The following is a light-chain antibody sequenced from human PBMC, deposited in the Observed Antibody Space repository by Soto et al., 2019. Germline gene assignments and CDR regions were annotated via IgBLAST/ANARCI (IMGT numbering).Light chain of an antibody. CDR2: WAS. J-gene: IGKJ4*01. CDR3: QQRSTWTIS. Sequence: IVMTQSQYSIEVSLGGRATINCKSRQSVFYSSNNKKYLDWYQKKKGKPPKLLIYWASTRESGVPERLSGSGYGTDLTFTISSMKDEDVAVYYCQQRSTWTISIGGGTKVDIK. CDR1: QSVFYSSNNKKY. V-gene: IGKV4-1*01.